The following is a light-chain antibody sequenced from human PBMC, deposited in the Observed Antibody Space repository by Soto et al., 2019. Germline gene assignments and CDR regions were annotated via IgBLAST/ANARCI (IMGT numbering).Light chain of an antibody. Sequence: IVMTHAPTTLAVSPGSRSTVFCRASQSVSDRVVWYQQKSGQAPSLLIYAASTRAAGVPARFSGSWSGTEFTLTISSLQSEDFAVYYCQQYNNWITFGQGTRLEIK. V-gene: IGKV3-15*01. CDR3: QQYNNWIT. CDR1: QSVSDR. J-gene: IGKJ5*01. CDR2: AAS.